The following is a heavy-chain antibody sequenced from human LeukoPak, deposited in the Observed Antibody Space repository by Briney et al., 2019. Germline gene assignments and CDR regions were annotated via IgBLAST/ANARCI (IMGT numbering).Heavy chain of an antibody. Sequence: SVKVSCKASGGTFSSYAISWVRQATGQGLEWMGRIIPIFGTANYAQKFQGRVTITTDESTSTAYVELSSLRSEDTAVYYCARARYYDFWSGYYPFDYWGQGTLVTVSS. CDR1: GGTFSSYA. V-gene: IGHV1-69*05. CDR3: ARARYYDFWSGYYPFDY. CDR2: IIPIFGTA. J-gene: IGHJ4*02. D-gene: IGHD3-3*01.